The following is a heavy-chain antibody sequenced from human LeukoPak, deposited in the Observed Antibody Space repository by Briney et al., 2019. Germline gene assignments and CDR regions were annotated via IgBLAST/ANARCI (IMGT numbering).Heavy chain of an antibody. V-gene: IGHV3-15*01. Sequence: PGGSLRLSCAASGFGFTNAWMVWVRQAPGKGLEWIGRIKANIDGGATDLAPPVKGRFTISRDDLTRTLYLQMNSLKTEDTGVCYCTTDFSHFDFSSGYYSYWGQGSLVIVSS. D-gene: IGHD3-3*01. J-gene: IGHJ4*02. CDR1: GFGFTNAW. CDR3: TTDFSHFDFSSGYYSY. CDR2: IKANIDGGAT.